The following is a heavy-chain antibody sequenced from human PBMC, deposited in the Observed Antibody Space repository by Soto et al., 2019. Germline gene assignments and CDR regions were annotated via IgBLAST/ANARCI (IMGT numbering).Heavy chain of an antibody. J-gene: IGHJ6*02. Sequence: EVQLVESGGGLVQPGGSLRLSCAASGFTFSSYWMHWVRQGPGKGLVWVSRIDNAGSSVRYADSVKGRFTISRDNAKNTLYLQMNSLRAEDTAVYYCTRVGGSVSGMDVWGQGTTVTVSS. CDR2: IDNAGSSV. CDR3: TRVGGSVSGMDV. CDR1: GFTFSSYW. D-gene: IGHD1-26*01. V-gene: IGHV3-74*01.